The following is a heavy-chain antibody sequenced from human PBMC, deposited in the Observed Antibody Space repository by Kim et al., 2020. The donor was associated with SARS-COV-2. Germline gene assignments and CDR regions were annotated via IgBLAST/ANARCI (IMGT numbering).Heavy chain of an antibody. J-gene: IGHJ2*01. Sequence: ASVKVSCKASGYTFTSYGISWVRQAPGQGLEWMGWISAYNGNTNYAQKLQGRVTMTTDTSTSTAYMELRSLRSDDTAVYYCARSPLPVRGVIITGYFDLWGRGTLVTVSS. CDR3: ARSPLPVRGVIITGYFDL. CDR2: ISAYNGNT. CDR1: GYTFTSYG. D-gene: IGHD3-10*01. V-gene: IGHV1-18*01.